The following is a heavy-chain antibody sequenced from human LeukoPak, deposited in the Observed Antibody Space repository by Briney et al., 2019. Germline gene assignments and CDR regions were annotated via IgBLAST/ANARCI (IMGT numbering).Heavy chain of an antibody. CDR1: GFTFSRYA. J-gene: IGHJ4*02. D-gene: IGHD6-6*01. CDR2: ISYDGTNK. Sequence: PGTSLRLSCAASGFTFSRYAMHWVRQAPDKGLEWVAVISYDGTNKYHGDSVKGRFTISRDNSKNTLYLQMDSLRVEDTATYHSARDSSSPDFYFDYWGQGSLVIVSS. V-gene: IGHV3-30-3*01. CDR3: ARDSSSPDFYFDY.